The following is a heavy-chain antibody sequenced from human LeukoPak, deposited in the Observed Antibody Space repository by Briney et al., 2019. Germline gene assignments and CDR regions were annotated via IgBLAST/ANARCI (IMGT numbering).Heavy chain of an antibody. Sequence: PGGSLRLSCAASGFTFSSYSMNWVRQAPGKGLEWVSYISSSSSTIYYADSVKGRFTISRDNAKNSLYLQMNRLRPEDTALYYCAKADYSGRSPYYFDYWGQGTLVTVSS. D-gene: IGHD1-26*01. CDR1: GFTFSSYS. CDR3: AKADYSGRSPYYFDY. V-gene: IGHV3-48*04. J-gene: IGHJ4*02. CDR2: ISSSSSTI.